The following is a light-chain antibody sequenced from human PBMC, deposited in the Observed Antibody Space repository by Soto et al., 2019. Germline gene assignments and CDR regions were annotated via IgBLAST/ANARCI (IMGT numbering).Light chain of an antibody. J-gene: IGKJ1*01. CDR3: QQYNTYPWT. CDR2: DAS. CDR1: QSISSW. Sequence: DIQMTQSPATLSASVGDRVTITCRASQSISSWLAWYQQKPGKVPKLLIDDASSLESGVPSRFSGSGSGTELTLTIRSLQPDDFATYYCQQYNTYPWTFGQGTKVEIK. V-gene: IGKV1-5*01.